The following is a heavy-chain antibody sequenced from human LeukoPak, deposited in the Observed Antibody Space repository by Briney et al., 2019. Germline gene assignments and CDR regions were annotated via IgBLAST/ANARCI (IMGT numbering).Heavy chain of an antibody. CDR1: GASISSHY. Sequence: PSETLSPTCTVSGASISSHYWSWIRQTPGKGLEWIGCIHTNGNNNYNPPLRGRVTMSVDTSKNQFSLKMTSVTAADTAVYYCARGYFDSRDSSNPFDNWGQGTLVTVSS. CDR3: ARGYFDSRDSSNPFDN. CDR2: IHTNGNN. V-gene: IGHV4-4*09. D-gene: IGHD3-9*01. J-gene: IGHJ4*02.